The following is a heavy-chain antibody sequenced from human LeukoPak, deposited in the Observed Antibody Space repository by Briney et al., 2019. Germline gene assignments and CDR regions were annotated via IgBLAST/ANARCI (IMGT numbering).Heavy chain of an antibody. CDR1: GFTVSSNY. V-gene: IGHV3-66*01. CDR3: ARDFRWVAGLDY. CDR2: IYSGGST. Sequence: GGSLRLSCAASGFTVSSNYMSWVRQAPGKGLEWVSVIYSGGSTYYADSVKGRFTISRDNSKNTLYLQMNSLRAEDTAVYYCARDFRWVAGLDYWGQGTLVTVSS. J-gene: IGHJ4*02. D-gene: IGHD6-19*01.